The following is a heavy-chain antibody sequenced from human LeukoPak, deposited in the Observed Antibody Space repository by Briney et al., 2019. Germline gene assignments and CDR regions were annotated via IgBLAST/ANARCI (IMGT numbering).Heavy chain of an antibody. CDR2: IRYDGSNK. D-gene: IGHD3-10*01. CDR1: GFTFSSYG. Sequence: PGGSLRLSCAASGFTFSSYGMHWVRQAPGKGLEWVAFIRYDGSNKYYADSVKGRFTISRDNSKNTLYLQMNSLRAEDTAVYYCARRPYSSGSYYDYWGQGTLVTVSS. V-gene: IGHV3-30*02. CDR3: ARRPYSSGSYYDY. J-gene: IGHJ4*02.